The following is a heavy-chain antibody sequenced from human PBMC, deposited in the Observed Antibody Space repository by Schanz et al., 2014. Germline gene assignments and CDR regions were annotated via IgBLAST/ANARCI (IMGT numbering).Heavy chain of an antibody. J-gene: IGHJ4*02. CDR2: INSDGTTT. CDR3: AMGGYQLHH. CDR1: GFTVSKNY. Sequence: EVQLVESGGGLVQPGGSLGLSGAAPGFTVSKNYLSWVRQAPGKGLEWVSHINSDGTTTTYADSVKGRFTISRDNAENTLYLQMNSLRVEDTAVYYCAMGGYQLHHWGQGTLVTVSS. V-gene: IGHV3-74*02. D-gene: IGHD1-7*01.